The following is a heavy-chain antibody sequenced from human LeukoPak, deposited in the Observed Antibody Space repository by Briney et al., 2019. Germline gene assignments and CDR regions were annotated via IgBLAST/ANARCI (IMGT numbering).Heavy chain of an antibody. D-gene: IGHD2-21*02. J-gene: IGHJ4*02. CDR2: ISYDGSNE. V-gene: IGHV3-30*04. CDR3: ARGYCGGDCYNLDY. Sequence: SGGSLRLSCAASGFTFSSYAMHWVRQAPGKRLEWVAVISYDGSNEYYADSVKGRFIISRDNSKNTLYLQMNSLIPEDTAVYHCARGYCGGDCYNLDYWGQGALVTVSS. CDR1: GFTFSSYA.